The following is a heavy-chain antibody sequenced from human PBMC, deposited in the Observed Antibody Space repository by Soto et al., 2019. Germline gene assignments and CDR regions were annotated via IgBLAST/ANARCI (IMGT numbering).Heavy chain of an antibody. Sequence: SETLSLTCAVYGGSFSGYYWSWIRQPPGKGLEWIGEINHSGSTNYNPSLKSRVTISVDTSKNQFSLKLSSVTAADTAVYYCARDRTTSMAPGVRGWNVALDIWGQGTMVTVSS. CDR2: INHSGST. CDR3: ARDRTTSMAPGVRGWNVALDI. J-gene: IGHJ3*02. D-gene: IGHD3-10*01. CDR1: GGSFSGYY. V-gene: IGHV4-34*01.